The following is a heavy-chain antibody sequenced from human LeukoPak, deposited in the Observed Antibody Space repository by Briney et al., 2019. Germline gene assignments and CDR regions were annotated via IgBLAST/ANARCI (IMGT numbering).Heavy chain of an antibody. V-gene: IGHV1-69*13. CDR2: IIPLFGTA. CDR3: SRERAAAGGGDY. Sequence: GASVKVSCKASGGTFSNYAISWVRQAPGQGLEWMGGIIPLFGTANYAQKFVGRVTITADESTSTAYMEMNSLTSEDTAVYYCSRERAAAGGGDYWGQGTLVTVSS. CDR1: GGTFSNYA. D-gene: IGHD6-13*01. J-gene: IGHJ4*02.